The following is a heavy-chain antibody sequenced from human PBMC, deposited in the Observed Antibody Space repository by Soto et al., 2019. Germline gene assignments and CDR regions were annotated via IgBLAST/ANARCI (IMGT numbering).Heavy chain of an antibody. CDR3: TRMRAYSSSLSWFDP. V-gene: IGHV3-49*04. CDR1: GFTFGDYA. D-gene: IGHD6-13*01. CDR2: IRSKAYGGTT. Sequence: PGGSLRLSCTASGFTFGDYAMSWVRQARGKGLEWVGFIRSKAYGGTTEYAASVKGRFTISRDDSKSIAYLQMNSLKTEDTAVYYWTRMRAYSSSLSWFDPWGQGTLVTVSS. J-gene: IGHJ5*02.